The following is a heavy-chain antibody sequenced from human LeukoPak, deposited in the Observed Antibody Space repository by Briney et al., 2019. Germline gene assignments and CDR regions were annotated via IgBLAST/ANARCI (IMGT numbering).Heavy chain of an antibody. CDR3: AGSGYQGYFDY. CDR2: IYYSGST. J-gene: IGHJ4*02. Sequence: SETLSLTCTVSGGSISSYYWSWIRQPPGKGLEWIGYIYYSGSTNYNPSLKSRVTISVDTSKNQFSLKLSSVTAADTAVYYCAGSGYQGYFDYWGQGTLVTVSS. V-gene: IGHV4-59*08. CDR1: GGSISSYY. D-gene: IGHD5-18*01.